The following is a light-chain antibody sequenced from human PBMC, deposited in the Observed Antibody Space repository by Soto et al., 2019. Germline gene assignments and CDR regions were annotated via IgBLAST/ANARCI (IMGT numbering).Light chain of an antibody. CDR1: STDVGGYNH. Sequence: QSVLTQPASVSGSPGQSITISCTGTSTDVGGYNHVSWYQQHPGKAPKLMISDVSNRPSGVSIRFSGSKSGNTASLTISWLQAEDEADYYCNSYSSSTTLYLFGTGTKVTVL. V-gene: IGLV2-14*01. CDR2: DVS. J-gene: IGLJ1*01. CDR3: NSYSSSTTLYL.